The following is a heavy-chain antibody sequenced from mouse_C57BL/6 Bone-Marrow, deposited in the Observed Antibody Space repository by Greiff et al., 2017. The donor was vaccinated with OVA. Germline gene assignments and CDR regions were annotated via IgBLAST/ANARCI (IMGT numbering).Heavy chain of an antibody. V-gene: IGHV14-4*01. CDR2: IDPENGDT. J-gene: IGHJ3*01. CDR1: GFNFKDDY. Sequence: VQLKQSGAELVRPGASVKLSCTASGFNFKDDYMHWVKQRPEQGLEWIGWIDPENGDTEYASKFQGKATITADTSSNTAYQQLSSLTSEDTAVYYCTAGHLAWFAYWGQGTLVTVSA. CDR3: TAGHLAWFAY.